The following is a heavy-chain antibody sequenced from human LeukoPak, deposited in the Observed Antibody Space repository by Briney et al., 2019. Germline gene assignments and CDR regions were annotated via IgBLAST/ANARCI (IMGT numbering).Heavy chain of an antibody. CDR3: VRGYSFGPYGMNV. CDR2: ISDSGGST. CDR1: GFPSSSYA. V-gene: IGHV3-64D*09. J-gene: IGHJ6*02. Sequence: PGGSLGLSCSASGFPSSSYAMEWVRQAPGKGLEYVSAISDSGGSTYYADSVKGRFTISRDNSKNTLYLQMSSLRAEDTAVYFCVRGYSFGPYGMNVWGQGTTVTVSS. D-gene: IGHD2-15*01.